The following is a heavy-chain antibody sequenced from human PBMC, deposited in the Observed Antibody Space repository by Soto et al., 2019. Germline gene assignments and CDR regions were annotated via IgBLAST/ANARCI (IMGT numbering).Heavy chain of an antibody. V-gene: IGHV4-34*02. CDR2: INHAGST. Sequence: QMQLKQWGAGLLKASETLSLTCSVSGGSFSGYYLAWIRQPPGKGLEWIGEINHAGSTKYHPSLKSRVVLSVDLSNTYFSLRLRSVTAADTAVYFCARQSGPAYRYGMDIWGQGTTVSVSS. CDR1: GGSFSGYY. CDR3: ARQSGPAYRYGMDI. J-gene: IGHJ6*02. D-gene: IGHD1-1*01.